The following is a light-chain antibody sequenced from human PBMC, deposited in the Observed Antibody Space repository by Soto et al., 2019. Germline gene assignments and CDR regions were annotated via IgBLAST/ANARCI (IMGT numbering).Light chain of an antibody. J-gene: IGLJ2*01. CDR2: DVS. Sequence: QTVVTQPASVSGSPGQSITISCTGTSRDIGDYNYVSWYQQHPGKAPKLMIYDVSYRASGVSIRFSGSKSGNTASLTISGLQAEDEADYYCSSSSSSSSLVLFGGATKVTVL. V-gene: IGLV2-14*03. CDR3: SSSSSSSSLVL. CDR1: SRDIGDYNY.